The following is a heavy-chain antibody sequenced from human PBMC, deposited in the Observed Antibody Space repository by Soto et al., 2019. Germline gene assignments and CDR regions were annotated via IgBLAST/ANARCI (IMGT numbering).Heavy chain of an antibody. Sequence: GASVKVSCKASGYTFTSYDINWVRQATGQGLEWMGWMNPNSGNTGYAQKFQGRVTMTRNTSISTAYMELSSLRSEDTAVYYCPSSGFRGDYYSYMAVWGKGTTVTVSS. J-gene: IGHJ6*03. CDR3: PSSGFRGDYYSYMAV. D-gene: IGHD5-12*01. CDR1: GYTFTSYD. CDR2: MNPNSGNT. V-gene: IGHV1-8*01.